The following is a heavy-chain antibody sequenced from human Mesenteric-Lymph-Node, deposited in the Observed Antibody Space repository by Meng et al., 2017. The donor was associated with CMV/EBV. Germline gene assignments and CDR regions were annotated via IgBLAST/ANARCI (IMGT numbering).Heavy chain of an antibody. CDR2: IYYTGTT. Sequence: VSCGSVSSGSAYWSWLRQPAGKGLEWIAYIYYTGTTTHNPSLKSRVTMSVDTSQNQFFLKLSSVTAADTAVYYCARSSRAAEGLDYWGQGALVTVSS. D-gene: IGHD2/OR15-2a*01. J-gene: IGHJ4*02. CDR1: CGSVSSGSAY. V-gene: IGHV4-61*01. CDR3: ARSSRAAEGLDY.